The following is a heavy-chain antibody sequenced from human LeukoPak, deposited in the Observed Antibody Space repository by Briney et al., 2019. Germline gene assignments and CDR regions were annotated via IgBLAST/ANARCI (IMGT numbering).Heavy chain of an antibody. Sequence: PSQTLSLTCTVSGGSISSGDYYWTWIRQPPGKGLEWIGYIYHSGSTHYNSSLKSRLTISVDTSKTQFSLKLSSVTAADTAVYYCARGLRGIMIRGAITDLNWFDAWGQGTLVIVSS. D-gene: IGHD3-10*01. J-gene: IGHJ5*02. CDR2: IYHSGST. CDR1: GGSISSGDYY. V-gene: IGHV4-30-4*01. CDR3: ARGLRGIMIRGAITDLNWFDA.